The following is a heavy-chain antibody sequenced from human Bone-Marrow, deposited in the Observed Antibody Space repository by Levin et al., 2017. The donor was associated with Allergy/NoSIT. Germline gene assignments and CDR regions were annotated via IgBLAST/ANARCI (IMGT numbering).Heavy chain of an antibody. D-gene: IGHD3-16*01. CDR1: GFTFSSYA. V-gene: IGHV3-23*01. J-gene: IGHJ6*02. CDR3: AKDRGGSNYYYGMDV. Sequence: PGESLKISCAASGFTFSSYAMNWVRQAPGKGLEWVSAISYSGGSTHYTDSVRGRFTISRDNSKNTLYLQMSSLRADDTAVYYCAKDRGGSNYYYGMDVWGQGTTVTVSS. CDR2: ISYSGGST.